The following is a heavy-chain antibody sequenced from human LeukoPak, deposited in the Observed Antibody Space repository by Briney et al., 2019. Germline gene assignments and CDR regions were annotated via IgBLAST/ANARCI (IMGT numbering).Heavy chain of an antibody. V-gene: IGHV3-53*01. D-gene: IGHD2-15*01. CDR3: ARDPPYSNFDY. Sequence: GGSLRLSCAASGFTVSSNYMSWVRQAPGKGLEWVSVIYSGGSTYYADSVKGRFTISRDNAKNSLYLQMNSLRAEDTAVYYCARDPPYSNFDYWGQGTLVTVSS. J-gene: IGHJ4*02. CDR1: GFTVSSNY. CDR2: IYSGGST.